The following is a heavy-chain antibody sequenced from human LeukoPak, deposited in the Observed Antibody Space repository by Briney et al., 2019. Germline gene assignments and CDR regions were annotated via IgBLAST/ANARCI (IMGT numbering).Heavy chain of an antibody. J-gene: IGHJ5*02. V-gene: IGHV1-8*01. CDR1: GYTFNTYD. CDR3: VRGHSRRLFTNYFDP. CDR2: MNPNDGDT. D-gene: IGHD1-7*01. Sequence: GASVKVSCKASGYTFNTYDINWVRQAVGQGLEWMGWMNPNDGDTDYAQKFQGRVTMTRDASISTAYMELSSLRFEDTAVYYCVRGHSRRLFTNYFDPWGQGSLVTVSS.